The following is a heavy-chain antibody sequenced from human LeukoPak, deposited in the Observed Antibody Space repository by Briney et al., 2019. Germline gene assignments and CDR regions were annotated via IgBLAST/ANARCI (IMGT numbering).Heavy chain of an antibody. D-gene: IGHD6-13*01. J-gene: IGHJ6*03. CDR3: ARVYSSSWYRYYYYMDV. CDR1: GYSISSGYY. CDR2: IYHSGST. Sequence: SETLSLTCTVSGYSISSGYYWGWIRQPPGKGLEWIGSIYHSGSTYYNPSLKSRVTISVDTSKNQFSLKLSSVTAADTAVYYCARVYSSSWYRYYYYMDVWGKGTTVTVSS. V-gene: IGHV4-38-2*02.